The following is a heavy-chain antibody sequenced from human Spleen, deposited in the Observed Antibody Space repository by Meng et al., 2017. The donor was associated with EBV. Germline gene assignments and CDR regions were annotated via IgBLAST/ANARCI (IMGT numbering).Heavy chain of an antibody. J-gene: IGHJ4*02. D-gene: IGHD3-10*01. CDR2: ISGGNGDI. Sequence: QVQLGRAGMEVKKPGASVKISCKASGYSFMSYSMYWVRQAPGQRLEWMGWISGGNGDIRYSQKFQGRVTITRDTSATTDYMEVTNLTLEDTAVYYCARQPSDGSHWGQGTLVTVSS. CDR1: GYSFMSYS. CDR3: ARQPSDGSH. V-gene: IGHV1-3*01.